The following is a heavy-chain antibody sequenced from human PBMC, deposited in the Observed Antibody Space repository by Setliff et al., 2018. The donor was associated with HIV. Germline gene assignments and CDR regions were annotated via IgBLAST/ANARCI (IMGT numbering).Heavy chain of an antibody. CDR3: ARDGTAAAPTWFDP. D-gene: IGHD6-13*01. CDR2: IHHGGSS. Sequence: PSETLSLTCTVSGGSININNYYWGWIRQPPGKGLEWIGEIHHGGSSNYMPSLKNRVTISVDTSKNQFSLTLRSLTAADTAVYYCARDGTAAAPTWFDPWGQGTLVTVSS. J-gene: IGHJ5*02. V-gene: IGHV4-39*07. CDR1: GGSININNYY.